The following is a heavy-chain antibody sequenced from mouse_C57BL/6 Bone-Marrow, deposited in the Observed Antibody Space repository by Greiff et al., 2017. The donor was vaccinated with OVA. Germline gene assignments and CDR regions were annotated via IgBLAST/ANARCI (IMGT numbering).Heavy chain of an antibody. V-gene: IGHV5-12*01. CDR2: ISNGGGST. CDR1: GFTFSDYY. CDR3: ARLFITTVVANWYFDV. J-gene: IGHJ1*03. Sequence: EVQVVESGGGLVQPGGSLKLSCAASGFTFSDYYMYWVRQTPEKRLEWVAYISNGGGSTYYPDTVKGRFTISRDNAKNTLYLQMSRLKSEDTAMYYCARLFITTVVANWYFDVWGTGTTVTVSS. D-gene: IGHD1-1*01.